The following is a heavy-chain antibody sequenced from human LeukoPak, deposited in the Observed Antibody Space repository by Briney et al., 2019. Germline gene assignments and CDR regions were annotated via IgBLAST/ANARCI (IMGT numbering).Heavy chain of an antibody. D-gene: IGHD6-19*01. CDR3: ARGEGYSSGWYEVYYYGMDV. Sequence: GASVKVSCKASGYTFTGYYMHWVRQAPGQGLEWMGWINPNSGGTNYAQKFQGWVTMTRDTSISTAYMELSRLRSDDTAVYYCARGEGYSSGWYEVYYYGMDVWGQGTTVTVSS. CDR1: GYTFTGYY. V-gene: IGHV1-2*04. CDR2: INPNSGGT. J-gene: IGHJ6*02.